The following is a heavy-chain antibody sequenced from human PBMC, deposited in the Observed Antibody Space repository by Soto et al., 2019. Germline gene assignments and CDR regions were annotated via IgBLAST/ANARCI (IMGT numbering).Heavy chain of an antibody. CDR1: GGSVNSAY. V-gene: IGHV4-31*03. D-gene: IGHD6-6*01. CDR3: ARTDAYKSSFFDS. Sequence: QVQLQEMGPGLVNPSQTLTITCTVSGGSVNSAYWSWIRQLPGKGLEWMGNIFHTGRTFYNPSVKSRVAISIDTSKPLVSLKVRSVTAADTAVYYCARTDAYKSSFFDSWGQGTVVTVSS. J-gene: IGHJ4*02. CDR2: IFHTGRT.